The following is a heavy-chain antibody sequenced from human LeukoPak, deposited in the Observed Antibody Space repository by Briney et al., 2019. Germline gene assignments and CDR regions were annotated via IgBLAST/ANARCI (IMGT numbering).Heavy chain of an antibody. CDR3: ARDLVSTSNWEFDF. CDR2: INPNSGDT. Sequence: ASVRVSCKASGYTFGGYFIHWVRQAPGQGLEWMGRINPNSGDTEYAPKFQGWVTMTRDTSISTAYVEVRRLISDDTAVYYCARDLVSTSNWEFDFWGQGTLVIVSS. V-gene: IGHV1-2*04. D-gene: IGHD1-26*01. CDR1: GYTFGGYF. J-gene: IGHJ4*02.